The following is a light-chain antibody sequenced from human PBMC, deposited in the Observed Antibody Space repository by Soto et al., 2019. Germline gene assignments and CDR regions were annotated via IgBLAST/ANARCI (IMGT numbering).Light chain of an antibody. V-gene: IGKV3-20*01. CDR2: GAS. Sequence: EIVLTQSPGTLSLSPGERATLSCSASQSVSSSYLALYQQKPGQAPRLLIYGASIRATGIPDRFSGSGSGKDFTLTISRMEPEDSAVYYCQHYDGSPLTFGGGTKVELK. CDR3: QHYDGSPLT. J-gene: IGKJ4*01. CDR1: QSVSSSY.